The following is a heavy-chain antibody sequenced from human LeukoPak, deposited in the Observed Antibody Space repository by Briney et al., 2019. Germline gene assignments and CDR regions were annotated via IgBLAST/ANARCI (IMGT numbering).Heavy chain of an antibody. Sequence: PGGSLRLSCAASGFTFSSYSMNWVRQAPGKGLEWVSSISSSSSYIYYADSVKGRFTISRDNAKNSLYLQMNSLRAEDTAVYYCARDFAYDFWSGYPSYYFDYWGQGTLVTVSS. CDR3: ARDFAYDFWSGYPSYYFDY. V-gene: IGHV3-21*01. D-gene: IGHD3-3*01. J-gene: IGHJ4*02. CDR2: ISSSSSYI. CDR1: GFTFSSYS.